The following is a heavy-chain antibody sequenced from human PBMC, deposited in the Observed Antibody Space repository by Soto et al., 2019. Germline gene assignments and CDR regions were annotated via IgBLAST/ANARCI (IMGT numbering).Heavy chain of an antibody. V-gene: IGHV4-59*01. D-gene: IGHD6-19*01. CDR3: ARDLSSGYYYYYGMDV. CDR1: GGSISSYY. J-gene: IGHJ6*02. CDR2: IYYSGST. Sequence: QVQLQESGPGLVKPSETLSLTCTVSGGSISSYYWSWIRQPPGKGLEWIGYIYYSGSTNYNPSLKIRVTITVDTSKNQFSLKLTSVTAADTAVYYCARDLSSGYYYYYGMDVWGQGTTVTVSS.